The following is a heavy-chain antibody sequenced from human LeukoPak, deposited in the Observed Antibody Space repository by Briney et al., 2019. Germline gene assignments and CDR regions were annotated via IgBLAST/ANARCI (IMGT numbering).Heavy chain of an antibody. J-gene: IGHJ3*02. V-gene: IGHV4-39*01. CDR3: ARLGKTTVTTSRAFDI. Sequence: PSETLSLTCTVSGGSISSSSYYWGWIRQPPGKGLEWIGSIYYSGNTYCNPSLESRVTISVDTSKNQFSLKLSSVTAADTAVYYCARLGKTTVTTSRAFDIWGQGTMVIVSS. D-gene: IGHD4-17*01. CDR2: IYYSGNT. CDR1: GGSISSSSYY.